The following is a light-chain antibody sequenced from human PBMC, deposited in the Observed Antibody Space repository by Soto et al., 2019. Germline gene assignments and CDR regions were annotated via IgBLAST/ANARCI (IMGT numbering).Light chain of an antibody. CDR2: AAS. CDR1: QYIGRY. CDR3: QQTYRTPLT. V-gene: IGKV1-39*01. Sequence: DIQMTQSPSSLSASVGDRVTITCRAGQYIGRYLNWYQQKPGKAPKLLIYAASSLHSGVPSRFSRSGSGTDFTLTISSLQPEDFDTYSCQQTYRTPLTLAGGTNVDIK. J-gene: IGKJ4*01.